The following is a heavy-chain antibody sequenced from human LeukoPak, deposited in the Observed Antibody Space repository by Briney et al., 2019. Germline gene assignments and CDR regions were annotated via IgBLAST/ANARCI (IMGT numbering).Heavy chain of an antibody. CDR2: IYYSGSS. D-gene: IGHD5-24*01. CDR1: GASISSYY. Sequence: SETLSLTCTVSGASISSYYWSWIRQPPGKGLEWIGYIYYSGSSNYNPSLTSRVTISVDTSKNQFSLKLSSVTAADTAVYYCARYPFDGYNYYFDYWGQRTLVTVSS. CDR3: ARYPFDGYNYYFDY. V-gene: IGHV4-59*01. J-gene: IGHJ4*02.